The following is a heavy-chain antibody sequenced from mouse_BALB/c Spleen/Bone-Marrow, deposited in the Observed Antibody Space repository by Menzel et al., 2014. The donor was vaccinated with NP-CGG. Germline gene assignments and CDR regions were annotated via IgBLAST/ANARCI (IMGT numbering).Heavy chain of an antibody. J-gene: IGHJ3*01. D-gene: IGHD2-12*01. V-gene: IGHV1S22*01. CDR2: IYPGSGST. Sequence: LQQSGSDLVRPGASVKLSCKASGYTFTSYWIHWMKQRPGQGLERIGNIYPGSGSTNYDEYFKSKATLTVDTSSSTAYMQLSSLTSEDSAVYYCTRGGRPPFAYWGQGTLVTVSA. CDR3: TRGGRPPFAY. CDR1: GYTFTSYW.